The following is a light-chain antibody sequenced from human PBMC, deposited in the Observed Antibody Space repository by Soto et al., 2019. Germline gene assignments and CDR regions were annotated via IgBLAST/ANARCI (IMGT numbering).Light chain of an antibody. CDR2: ASS. CDR1: QSVNSN. V-gene: IGKV3-15*01. CDR3: QQYQNWPPYT. Sequence: EIVMTQSPATLSVSPGERATLSCRASQSVNSNLAWYQQKPGQAPRLLTYASSTRATDIPVRFSGSGSGTEFTLTISSLQSEDFAVYYCQQYQNWPPYTFGQGTKVDIK. J-gene: IGKJ2*01.